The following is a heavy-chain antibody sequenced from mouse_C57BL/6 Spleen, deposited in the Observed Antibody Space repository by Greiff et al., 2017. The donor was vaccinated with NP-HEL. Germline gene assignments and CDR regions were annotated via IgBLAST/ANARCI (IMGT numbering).Heavy chain of an antibody. V-gene: IGHV14-4*01. CDR1: GFNIKDDY. J-gene: IGHJ2*01. CDR2: IDPENGDT. CDR3: TTCYYGSSYGY. Sequence: EVQLQQSGAELVRPGASVKLSCTASGFNIKDDYMHWVKQRPEQGLEWIGWIDPENGDTEYASKFQGKATITADTSSNTAYLQLSSLTSEDTAVYYCTTCYYGSSYGYWGQGTTLTVSS. D-gene: IGHD1-1*01.